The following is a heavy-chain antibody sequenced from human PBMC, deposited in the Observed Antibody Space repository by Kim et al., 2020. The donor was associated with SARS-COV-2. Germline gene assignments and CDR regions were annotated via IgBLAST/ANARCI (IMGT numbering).Heavy chain of an antibody. Sequence: GGSLRLSCAASGFTFSSYAMHWVRQAPGKGLEWVAVISYDGSNKYYADSVKGRFTISRDNSKNTLYLQMNSLRAEDTAVYYCARDESFVYYYGSGSYPYYSYYGMDVWGQGTTVTVSS. CDR1: GFTFSSYA. CDR2: ISYDGSNK. CDR3: ARDESFVYYYGSGSYPYYSYYGMDV. V-gene: IGHV3-30*04. D-gene: IGHD3-10*01. J-gene: IGHJ6*02.